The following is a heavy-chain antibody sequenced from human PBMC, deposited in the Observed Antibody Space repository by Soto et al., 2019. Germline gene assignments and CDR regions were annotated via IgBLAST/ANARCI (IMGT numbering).Heavy chain of an antibody. CDR3: ARGSPRGYSGYALDWFDP. Sequence: SETLSLTCAVYGGSFSGYYWSWIRQPPGKGLEWIGEINHSGSTNYNPSLKSRVTISVDTSKNQFSLKLSSVTAADTAVYYCARGSPRGYSGYALDWFDPWGQGTLVTVSS. J-gene: IGHJ5*02. CDR2: INHSGST. CDR1: GGSFSGYY. D-gene: IGHD5-12*01. V-gene: IGHV4-34*01.